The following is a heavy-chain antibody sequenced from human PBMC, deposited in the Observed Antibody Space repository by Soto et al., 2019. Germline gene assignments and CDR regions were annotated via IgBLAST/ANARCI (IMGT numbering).Heavy chain of an antibody. CDR2: ISSSSSYT. D-gene: IGHD3-22*01. J-gene: IGHJ4*02. Sequence: VGSLRLSCAASGFTFSDYYMSWIRQAPGKGLEWVSYISSSSSYTNYADSVKGRFTISRDNAKNSLYLQMNSLRAEDTAVYYCARVAYYYDSSGYYIPDYWGQGTLVTVSS. V-gene: IGHV3-11*06. CDR3: ARVAYYYDSSGYYIPDY. CDR1: GFTFSDYY.